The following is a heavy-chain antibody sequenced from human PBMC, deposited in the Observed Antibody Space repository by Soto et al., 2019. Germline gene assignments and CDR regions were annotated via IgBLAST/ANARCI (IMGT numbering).Heavy chain of an antibody. CDR3: PSMSSSGYPLDS. Sequence: QVQLQESGPGLVKPSETLSLTCIVSGGSVSSGSYYWSWIRQPPGKGLEWIGFIYYTGRTSYNPSLKGRVTMSVAPANDQFSLKLSSVPAAGTAVYFCPSMSSSGYPLDSWGRGTLVTVSS. CDR1: GGSVSSGSYY. J-gene: IGHJ5*01. D-gene: IGHD3-22*01. V-gene: IGHV4-61*01. CDR2: IYYTGRT.